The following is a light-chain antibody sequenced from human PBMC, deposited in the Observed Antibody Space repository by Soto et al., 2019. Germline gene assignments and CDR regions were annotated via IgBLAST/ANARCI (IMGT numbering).Light chain of an antibody. J-gene: IGLJ2*01. V-gene: IGLV1-44*01. CDR3: AAWDNSLTGHLV. Sequence: QSVLTQPPSASGAPGQSVTISCSGSTSNIGSHSVNWYRHLPGTAPKVVMFSNDERPSGGPDRISGSKSGTSASLTISGLQSEDEADYYCAAWDNSLTGHLVFGGGTKVTVL. CDR1: TSNIGSHS. CDR2: SND.